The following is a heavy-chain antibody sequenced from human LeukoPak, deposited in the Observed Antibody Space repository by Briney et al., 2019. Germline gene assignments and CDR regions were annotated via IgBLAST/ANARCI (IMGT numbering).Heavy chain of an antibody. V-gene: IGHV3-23*01. Sequence: GGSLRLSCAASGFTFSNYAMSWVRQAPGRGLKWVSAISGSGGSTYYAASVKGRFTISRDNSKNTLYLQMNSLRAEDTAVYYCARDSAVYDFWSGYFAASSYNWFDPWGQGTLVTVSS. CDR3: ARDSAVYDFWSGYFAASSYNWFDP. J-gene: IGHJ5*02. CDR2: ISGSGGST. CDR1: GFTFSNYA. D-gene: IGHD3-3*01.